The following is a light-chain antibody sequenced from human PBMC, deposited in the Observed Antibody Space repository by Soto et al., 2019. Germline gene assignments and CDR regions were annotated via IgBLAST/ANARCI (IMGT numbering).Light chain of an antibody. CDR3: MQALQTPPT. J-gene: IGKJ1*01. CDR2: LGS. CDR1: QNLLHSNGYNY. V-gene: IGKV2-28*01. Sequence: DLVMTQSPLSLPVTPGEPASIFCRSSQNLLHSNGYNYLDRYLQKPGQSPQLLIYLGSNRASGVPDRFSGSGSGTDFTLKISRVEAEDVGVYYCMQALQTPPTFGQGTKVEIK.